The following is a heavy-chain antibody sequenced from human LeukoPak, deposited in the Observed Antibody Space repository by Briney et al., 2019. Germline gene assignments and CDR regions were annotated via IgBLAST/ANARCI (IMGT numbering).Heavy chain of an antibody. V-gene: IGHV4-34*01. CDR1: GGSFSGYY. Sequence: SETLSLTCAVYGGSFSGYYWSWIRQPPGKGLEWIGEINHSGSTNYNPSLKSRVTMSVDTSKNQFSLKLSSVTAADTAVYYCARAPAGYSSGWYIDYWGQGTLVTVSS. J-gene: IGHJ4*02. CDR2: INHSGST. D-gene: IGHD6-19*01. CDR3: ARAPAGYSSGWYIDY.